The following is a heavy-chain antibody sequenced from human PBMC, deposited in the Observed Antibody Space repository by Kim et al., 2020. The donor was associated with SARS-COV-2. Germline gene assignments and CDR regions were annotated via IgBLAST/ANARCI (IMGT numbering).Heavy chain of an antibody. V-gene: IGHV3-48*02. Sequence: YYADSVKGRFTISRDNAKNSLYLQMNSLRDEDTAVYYCARAGRELLPRDYWGQGTLVTVSS. CDR3: ARAGRELLPRDY. J-gene: IGHJ4*02. D-gene: IGHD1-26*01.